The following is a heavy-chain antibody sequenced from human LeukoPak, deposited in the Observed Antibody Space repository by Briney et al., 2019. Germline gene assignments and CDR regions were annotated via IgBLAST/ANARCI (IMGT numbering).Heavy chain of an antibody. V-gene: IGHV4-34*01. CDR3: ARGVEARDFDY. J-gene: IGHJ4*02. CDR2: INHSGST. D-gene: IGHD6-6*01. Sequence: KPSETLSLTCAVYGGSFSGYYWSWIRQPPGKGLEWIGEINHSGSTNYNPSLKSRVTISVDTTKNQFALKLSSVTAADTAVYYWARGVEARDFDYWGQGTLVTVSS. CDR1: GGSFSGYY.